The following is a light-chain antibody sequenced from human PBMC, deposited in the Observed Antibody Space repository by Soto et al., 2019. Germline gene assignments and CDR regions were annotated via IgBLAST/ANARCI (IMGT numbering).Light chain of an antibody. CDR1: SSNIGANT. J-gene: IGLJ1*01. Sequence: QSVLTQPPSASGTPGQRVTISCSGSSSNIGANTVNWYQQLPGTAPKLLISNNDQRPSGVPDRFSGSKSGTSASLAISGLQSEDAADYYCAAWEHSLYGRVFASGPKLTVL. CDR2: NND. CDR3: AAWEHSLYGRV. V-gene: IGLV1-44*01.